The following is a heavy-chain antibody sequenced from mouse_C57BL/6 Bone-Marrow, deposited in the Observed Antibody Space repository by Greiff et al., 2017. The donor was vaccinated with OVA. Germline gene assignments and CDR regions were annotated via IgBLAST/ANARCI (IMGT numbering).Heavy chain of an antibody. CDR1: GYTFPSYW. V-gene: IGHV1-55*01. CDR3: ARRAVVVPWYFDV. CDR2: IYPGSGST. D-gene: IGHD1-1*01. Sequence: QVQLQQSGAELVKPGASVKMSCKASGYTFPSYWITWVKQRPGQGLEWIGDIYPGSGSTNYNEKFKSKATLTVDTSSSTAYMQLSSLTSEDSAVYYCARRAVVVPWYFDVWGTGTTVTVSS. J-gene: IGHJ1*03.